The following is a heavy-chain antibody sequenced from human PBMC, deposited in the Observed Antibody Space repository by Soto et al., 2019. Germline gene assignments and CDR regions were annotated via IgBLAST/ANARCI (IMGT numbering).Heavy chain of an antibody. V-gene: IGHV3-23*01. CDR2: ISGSGTIT. Sequence: GGSLRLSCAASGFTFSSYAMGWVRQAPGKGLEWVSGISGSGTITYDADSVKGRFTISRDKSKNTLYLQMNSLRADDTAVYYCAKSLSASPNYFFDSWGQGTLVTVSS. CDR3: AKSLSASPNYFFDS. CDR1: GFTFSSYA. D-gene: IGHD1-1*01. J-gene: IGHJ4*02.